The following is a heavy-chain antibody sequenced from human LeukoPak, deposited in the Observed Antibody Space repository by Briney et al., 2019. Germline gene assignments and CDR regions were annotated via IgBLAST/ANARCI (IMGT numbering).Heavy chain of an antibody. Sequence: QAGGSLRLSCAASGFTFSSYAMSWVRQAPGKGLEWVAVISYDGSNKYYADSVKGRFTISRDNSKNTLYLQMNSLRAEDTAVYYCAKEYPNGILRYFDWLSHYFDYWGQGTLVTVSS. CDR1: GFTFSSYA. CDR2: ISYDGSNK. J-gene: IGHJ4*02. D-gene: IGHD3-9*01. V-gene: IGHV3-30*18. CDR3: AKEYPNGILRYFDWLSHYFDY.